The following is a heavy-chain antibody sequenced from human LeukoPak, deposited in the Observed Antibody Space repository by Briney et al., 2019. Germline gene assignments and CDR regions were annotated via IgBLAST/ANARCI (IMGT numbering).Heavy chain of an antibody. D-gene: IGHD1-7*01. J-gene: IGHJ4*02. CDR1: GGSISSGDYY. V-gene: IGHV4-30-4*08. Sequence: SQTLSLTCTVSGGSISSGDYYWSWIRQPPGKGLEWIGYIYYSGSTYYNPSLKSRVTISVDTSKNQFSLKLSSMTAADTAVYYCARSFNWNYRRVELDYWGQGTLVTVSS. CDR3: ARSFNWNYRRVELDY. CDR2: IYYSGST.